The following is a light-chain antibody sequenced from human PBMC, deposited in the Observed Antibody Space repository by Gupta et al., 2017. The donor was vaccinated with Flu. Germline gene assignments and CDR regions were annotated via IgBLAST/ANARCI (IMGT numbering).Light chain of an antibody. CDR2: ENN. CDR3: GTWYSSLSAWV. J-gene: IGLJ3*02. V-gene: IGLV1-51*02. Sequence: QSVLTQPPSVSAAPGQKVTISCSGSSSNIGNNYVSWYQQLPGTSPKLLIYENNKRPSGIPDRFSGPKSGTSATLCITGLQTGDEADYYCGTWYSSLSAWVFGGGTKLTVL. CDR1: SSNIGNNY.